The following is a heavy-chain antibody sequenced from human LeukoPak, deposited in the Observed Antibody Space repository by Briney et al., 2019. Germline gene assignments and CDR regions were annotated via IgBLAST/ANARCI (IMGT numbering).Heavy chain of an antibody. CDR3: TAPIRAGDY. CDR1: GFTVSSNY. D-gene: IGHD2-2*02. Sequence: PGGSLRLSCAASGFTVSSNYMNWVRQAPAKGLEWVSVIYSGGITYYADSVKGRFTISRDNSKNTLYLQMNSLRAEDTAVYYGTAPIRAGDYWGQGTLVTVSS. J-gene: IGHJ4*02. CDR2: IYSGGIT. V-gene: IGHV3-66*01.